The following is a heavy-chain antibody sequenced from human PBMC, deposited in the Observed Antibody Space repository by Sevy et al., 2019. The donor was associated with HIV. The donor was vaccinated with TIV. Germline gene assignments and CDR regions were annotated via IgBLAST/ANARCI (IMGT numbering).Heavy chain of an antibody. V-gene: IGHV3-15*01. CDR1: GFTFSYAW. CDR2: IKSRPDGGTT. CDR3: STDPIIVLLVTDGMDV. Sequence: GGSLRLSCVASGFTFSYAWMSWVRQAPGKGLEWVGRIKSRPDGGTTDYAAPVKGSFTISRDDSKNTLYLQMNSLKTEDTGVYYCSTDPIIVLLVTDGMDVWGQGTTVTVSS. J-gene: IGHJ6*02. D-gene: IGHD2-8*01.